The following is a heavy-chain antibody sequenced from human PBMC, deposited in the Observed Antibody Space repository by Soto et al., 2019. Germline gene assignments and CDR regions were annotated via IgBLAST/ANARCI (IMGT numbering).Heavy chain of an antibody. V-gene: IGHV3-23*05. CDR2: IYGSGRGI. CDR3: AKDAVYNDGLWLMDH. D-gene: IGHD2-21*01. CDR1: GLPHSSFA. J-gene: IGHJ4*02. Sequence: GGSLRLSCTASGLPHSSFAMMWVRQAPGKGLECVSGIYGSGRGIEYADSVRGRFTISRDNSKNTVYLQMTDLGADDTAVYYCAKDAVYNDGLWLMDHWGQGTQVTVSS.